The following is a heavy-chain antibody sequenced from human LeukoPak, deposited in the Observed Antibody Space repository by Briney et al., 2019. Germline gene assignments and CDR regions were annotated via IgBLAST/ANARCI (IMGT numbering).Heavy chain of an antibody. Sequence: GGSLRLSCSASGFTFSDYDMNWIRQAPGKGLEWVSYIRSDGSTIYDADSVKGRFFISRDNARNSLYLQMNSLRAEDTAVYYCAREGRGYYGDFDYRGQGTLVTVSS. J-gene: IGHJ4*02. CDR2: IRSDGSTI. CDR3: AREGRGYYGDFDY. D-gene: IGHD3-22*01. CDR1: GFTFSDYD. V-gene: IGHV3-11*01.